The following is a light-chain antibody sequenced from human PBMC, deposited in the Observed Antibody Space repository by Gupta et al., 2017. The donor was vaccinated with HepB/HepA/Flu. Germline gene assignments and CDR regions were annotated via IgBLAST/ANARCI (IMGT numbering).Light chain of an antibody. CDR2: NDD. CDR1: SSNVGRDN. V-gene: IGLV1-47*02. Sequence: QPVLTQPPSASGTPGPRVAISCSGSSSNVGRDNVYWYRQLPGTAPKLLIYNDDRRPSGVPDRFSGSKSGTSASLAISGLRSEDEADYYCAAWDNSLSAYVFGTGTGVTVL. CDR3: AAWDNSLSAYV. J-gene: IGLJ1*01.